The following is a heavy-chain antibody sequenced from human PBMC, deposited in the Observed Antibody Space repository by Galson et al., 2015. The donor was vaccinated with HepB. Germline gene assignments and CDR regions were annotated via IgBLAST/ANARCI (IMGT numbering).Heavy chain of an antibody. CDR3: ARGMVRGVINY. D-gene: IGHD3-10*01. J-gene: IGHJ4*02. CDR2: ISSSGSTI. Sequence: SLRLSCAASGFTFSSYEMNWVRQAPGKGLEWVSYISSSGSTIYYADSVKGRFTISRDNAENSLYLQMNSLRAEDTAVYYCARGMVRGVINYWGQGTLVTVSS. V-gene: IGHV3-48*03. CDR1: GFTFSSYE.